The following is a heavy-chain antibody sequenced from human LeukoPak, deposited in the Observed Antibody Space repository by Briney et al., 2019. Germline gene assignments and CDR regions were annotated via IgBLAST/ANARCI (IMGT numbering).Heavy chain of an antibody. CDR3: ARAAIRVATTGEFDY. CDR2: IGSSSSHI. V-gene: IGHV3-21*04. D-gene: IGHD5-12*01. CDR1: GFPFSTYT. J-gene: IGHJ4*02. Sequence: GGSLRLSCAGSGFPFSTYTMNWVRQAPGKGLEWVSSIGSSSSHIYYAGSVKGRFTASRDNAKNSLYLQMNSLGVEDTAVYYCARAAIRVATTGEFDYWGQGTLVTVSS.